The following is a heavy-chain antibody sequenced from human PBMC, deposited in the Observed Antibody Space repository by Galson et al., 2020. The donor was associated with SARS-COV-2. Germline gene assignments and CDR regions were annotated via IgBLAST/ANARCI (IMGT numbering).Heavy chain of an antibody. CDR1: GDSVSSSSAA. J-gene: IGHJ6*02. Sequence: SQTLSLTSAISGDSVSSSSAAWNWIRQSPSRGLEWLGRTYYRSKWYNEYAVSMKSRVTINPDTSKNQFSLQLNSVTPEDTAVYYCARSPGKSVARTMDVWSQGTTVNVSS. D-gene: IGHD6-19*01. CDR3: ARSPGKSVARTMDV. V-gene: IGHV6-1*01. CDR2: TYYRSKWYN.